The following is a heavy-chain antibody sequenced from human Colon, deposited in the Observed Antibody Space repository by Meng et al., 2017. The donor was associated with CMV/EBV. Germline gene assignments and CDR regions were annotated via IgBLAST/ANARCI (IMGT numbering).Heavy chain of an antibody. CDR3: AGTYYGSGSYNVGWFDP. J-gene: IGHJ5*02. D-gene: IGHD3-10*01. V-gene: IGHV3-69-1*01. CDR2: ISGSGTT. Sequence: GFVVGDFYRSWVRQAPGKGLELISSISGSGTTFCAVSLKGRFTISRDNAKKSLYLEMNRLTADDTAVYYCAGTYYGSGSYNVGWFDPWGQGTLVTVSS. CDR1: GFVVGDFY.